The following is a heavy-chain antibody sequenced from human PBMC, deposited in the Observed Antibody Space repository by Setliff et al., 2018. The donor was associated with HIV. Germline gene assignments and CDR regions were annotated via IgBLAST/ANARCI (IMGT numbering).Heavy chain of an antibody. V-gene: IGHV3-21*01. D-gene: IGHD5-12*01. J-gene: IGHJ6*02. CDR2: INSNGRYI. CDR1: GFNFSDYS. Sequence: GSLRLSCAVSGFNFSDYSMNWVRQAPGKGLEWVSSINSNGRYIYYADSMKSRFTISRDNNKNSLYLQMNSLRVDDTAVYFCARSGSSGYENWEYYSGMDVWGQGTTVTVSS. CDR3: ARSGSSGYENWEYYSGMDV.